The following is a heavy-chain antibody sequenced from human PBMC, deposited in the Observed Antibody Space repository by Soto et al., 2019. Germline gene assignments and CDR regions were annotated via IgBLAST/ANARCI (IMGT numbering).Heavy chain of an antibody. CDR1: GFTFSSYA. J-gene: IGHJ5*02. CDR3: AKDPEDILYYNWLDP. V-gene: IGHV3-23*01. D-gene: IGHD2-8*01. CDR2: ISGSGGST. Sequence: GGSLRLSFAASGFTFSSYAMSWFRQAPGKGLEWVSAISGSGGSTYYADSVKGRFTISRDNSKNTLYLQMNSLRAEDTAVYYCAKDPEDILYYNWLDPWGQGTLVTVSS.